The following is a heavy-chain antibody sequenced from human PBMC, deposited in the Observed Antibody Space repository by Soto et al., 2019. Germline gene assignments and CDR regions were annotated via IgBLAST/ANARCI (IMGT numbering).Heavy chain of an antibody. D-gene: IGHD3-16*02. CDR1: GGTFSSYA. CDR3: ASTYYDYVWGSYRYWWFDP. Sequence: QVQLVQSGAEVKKPGSSVKVSCKASGGTFSSYAISWVRQAPGQGLEWMGGIIPIFGTANYARKLQGRVTITADESTSTAYMELSSLRSEDTAVYYCASTYYDYVWGSYRYWWFDPWGQGSLVTVSS. J-gene: IGHJ5*02. CDR2: IIPIFGTA. V-gene: IGHV1-69*01.